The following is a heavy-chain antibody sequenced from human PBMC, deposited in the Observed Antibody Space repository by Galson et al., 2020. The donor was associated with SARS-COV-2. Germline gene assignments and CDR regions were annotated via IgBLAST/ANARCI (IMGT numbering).Heavy chain of an antibody. Sequence: GGSLRLSCAASGFPFSLYGIHWVRQAPGKGLEWVAFIQNDGNSKYYAHSVKDRFTISRDNSKNTLYLEMNSLRAEDTAVYFCAKDLGGGYVLDAFDVWGQGTVVTVSS. CDR2: IQNDGNSK. D-gene: IGHD5-12*01. CDR3: AKDLGGGYVLDAFDV. CDR1: GFPFSLYG. V-gene: IGHV3-30*02. J-gene: IGHJ3*01.